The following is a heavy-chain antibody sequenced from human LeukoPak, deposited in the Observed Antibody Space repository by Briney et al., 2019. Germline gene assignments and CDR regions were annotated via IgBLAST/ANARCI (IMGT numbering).Heavy chain of an antibody. V-gene: IGHV3-23*01. CDR1: GFTFSTYA. CDR2: ISDSGGST. J-gene: IGHJ4*02. D-gene: IGHD6-13*01. CDR3: AKEGVSGSSWYGFDY. Sequence: GGSLRLSCAASGFTFSTYAMSWVRQAPGKGLEWVSVISDSGGSTYYADSVKGHFTISRDNSKNTLCLQMNSLRAEDTAVYYCAKEGVSGSSWYGFDYWGQGTLVTVSS.